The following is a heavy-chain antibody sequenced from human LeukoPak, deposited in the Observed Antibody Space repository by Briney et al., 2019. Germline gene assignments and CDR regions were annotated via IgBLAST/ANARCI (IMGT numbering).Heavy chain of an antibody. V-gene: IGHV1-18*01. J-gene: IGHJ5*02. Sequence: ASVKVSCKASGYTFTSYGISWVRQAPGQGLEWMGWISAYNGNTNYAQKLQGRVTMTTDTSTSTAYMELSSLRSEDTAVYYCARESVVVVAATLYNWFDPWGQGTLVTVSS. CDR2: ISAYNGNT. CDR1: GYTFTSYG. D-gene: IGHD2-15*01. CDR3: ARESVVVVAATLYNWFDP.